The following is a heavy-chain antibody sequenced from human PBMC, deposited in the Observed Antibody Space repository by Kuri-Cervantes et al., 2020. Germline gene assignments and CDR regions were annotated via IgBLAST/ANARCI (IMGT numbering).Heavy chain of an antibody. V-gene: IGHV3-9*01. Sequence: GGSLRLSCAASGFTFGDYAMHWVRQAPGKGLEWVSGISWNSGSIGYADSVKGRFTISRDNAKNSLYLQMNSLRAEDTAVYYCARELYCSGGSCYSYYYYGMDVWGQGTTVTVSS. CDR3: ARELYCSGGSCYSYYYYGMDV. CDR2: ISWNSGSI. CDR1: GFTFGDYA. J-gene: IGHJ6*02. D-gene: IGHD2-15*01.